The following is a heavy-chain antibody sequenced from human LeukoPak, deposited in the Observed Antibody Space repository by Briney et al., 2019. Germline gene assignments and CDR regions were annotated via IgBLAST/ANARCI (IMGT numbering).Heavy chain of an antibody. J-gene: IGHJ4*02. D-gene: IGHD2-8*02. CDR2: MNTDGSRT. V-gene: IGHV3-74*01. Sequence: GGSLRLSCAASGFTFSRYWMRWVRDAPGKGLVWVSRMNTDGSRTDYADSVKGRFTISRDNAKNILYLQMNSLGAEDTAVYSCASDFTGRDDYWGQGTLVTVSS. CDR1: GFTFSRYW. CDR3: ASDFTGRDDY.